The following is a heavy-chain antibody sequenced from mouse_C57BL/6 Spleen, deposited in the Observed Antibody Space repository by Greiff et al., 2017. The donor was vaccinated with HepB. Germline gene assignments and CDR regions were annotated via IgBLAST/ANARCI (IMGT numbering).Heavy chain of an antibody. CDR2: ISSGGDYI. D-gene: IGHD1-1*01. V-gene: IGHV5-9-1*02. CDR1: GFTFSSYA. CDR3: TRDTLYYYGSSPSFDY. J-gene: IGHJ2*01. Sequence: EVKLVESGEGLVKPGGSLKLSCAASGFTFSSYAMSWVRQTPEKRLEWVAYISSGGDYIYYADTVKGRFTISRDNARNTLYLQMSSLKSEDTAMYYCTRDTLYYYGSSPSFDYWGQGTTLTVSS.